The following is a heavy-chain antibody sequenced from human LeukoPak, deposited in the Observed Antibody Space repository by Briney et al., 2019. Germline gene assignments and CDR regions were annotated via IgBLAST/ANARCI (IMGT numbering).Heavy chain of an antibody. D-gene: IGHD3-9*01. CDR3: ARAHILTGYYTYWFDP. CDR1: GGSISSSSYY. V-gene: IGHV4-39*01. Sequence: SETLSLTCTVSGGSISSSSYYWGWIRQPPGKGLEWIGSIYYSGCTYYNPSLKSRVTISVDTSKNQFSLKLSSVTAADTAVYYCARAHILTGYYTYWFDPWGQGTLVTVSS. CDR2: IYYSGCT. J-gene: IGHJ5*02.